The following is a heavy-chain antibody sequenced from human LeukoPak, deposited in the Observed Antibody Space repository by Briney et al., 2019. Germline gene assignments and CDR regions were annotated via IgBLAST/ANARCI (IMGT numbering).Heavy chain of an antibody. CDR2: INPNSGGT. Sequence: GSVKVSCKAAGGTFSSSAISRGRPAPGQGGVWWGWINPNSGGTNYSQKLQGRGTMTRDTSISTAYMEVSTVRSDDTGVYYCARNLWFGEASDAFDMWGEGTMVSVSS. CDR3: ARNLWFGEASDAFDM. V-gene: IGHV1-2*02. CDR1: GGTFSSSA. D-gene: IGHD3-10*01. J-gene: IGHJ3*02.